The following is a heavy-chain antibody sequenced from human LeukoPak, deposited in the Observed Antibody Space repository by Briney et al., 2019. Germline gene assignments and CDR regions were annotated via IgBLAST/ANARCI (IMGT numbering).Heavy chain of an antibody. D-gene: IGHD6-13*01. V-gene: IGHV1-2*04. CDR3: ARTGYSSSWGWFDP. CDR2: INPNSGGT. Sequence: GASVKVSCKASGYTFTGYYMHWVRQAPGQGLEWMGWINPNSGGTNYAQKFQGWVTMTRDTSISTAYMELSRLRSDDTAVYYCARTGYSSSWGWFDPGGQGTLVTVSS. J-gene: IGHJ5*02. CDR1: GYTFTGYY.